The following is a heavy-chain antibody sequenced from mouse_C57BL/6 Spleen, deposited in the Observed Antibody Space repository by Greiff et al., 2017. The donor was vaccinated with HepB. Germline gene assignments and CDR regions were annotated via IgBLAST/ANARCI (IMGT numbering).Heavy chain of an antibody. Sequence: VQLQQSGAELARPGASVKMSCKASGYTFTSYTMHWVKQRPGQGLEWIGYINPSSGYTKYNQKFKDKATLTADKSSSTAYMQLSSLTSEDSAVSYCARGEAGTGWYFDVWGTGTTVTVSS. D-gene: IGHD4-1*01. CDR3: ARGEAGTGWYFDV. V-gene: IGHV1-4*01. CDR1: GYTFTSYT. CDR2: INPSSGYT. J-gene: IGHJ1*03.